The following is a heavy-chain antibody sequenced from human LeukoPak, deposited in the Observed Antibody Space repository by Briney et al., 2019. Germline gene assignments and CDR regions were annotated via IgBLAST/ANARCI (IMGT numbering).Heavy chain of an antibody. CDR2: IRSSGSYV. Sequence: GTLSLTCAVSGGSISSNNWWSWVRQPPGKGLEWVSSIRSSGSYVYYADSVKGRFTISRDNAENSLYLQMNSLRAEDTAVYYCARDVQIDYWGPGTLVTVSS. J-gene: IGHJ4*02. V-gene: IGHV3-21*01. CDR1: GGSISSNN. D-gene: IGHD1-1*01. CDR3: ARDVQIDY.